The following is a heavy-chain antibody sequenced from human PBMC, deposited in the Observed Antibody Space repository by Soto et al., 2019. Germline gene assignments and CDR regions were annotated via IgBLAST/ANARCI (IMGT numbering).Heavy chain of an antibody. CDR1: GGTLSSYT. V-gene: IGHV1-69*02. CDR2: IIPILGIA. Sequence: PVKLSSKASGGTLSSYTISWVRQAPGQGLEWMGRIIPILGIANYAQKFQGRVTITADKSTSTAYMELSSLRSEDTAVYYCATDYSNYYYYYMDVWGKGTTVTVSS. CDR3: ATDYSNYYYYYMDV. J-gene: IGHJ6*03. D-gene: IGHD4-4*01.